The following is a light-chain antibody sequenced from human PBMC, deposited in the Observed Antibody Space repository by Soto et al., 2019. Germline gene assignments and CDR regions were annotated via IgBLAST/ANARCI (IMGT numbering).Light chain of an antibody. CDR2: KDT. J-gene: IGLJ1*01. V-gene: IGLV3-25*02. CDR1: ALATQY. CDR3: QSADNSATYV. Sequence: SYELTQPPSVSVSPGQTAKITCSGAALATQYAFWYHVRPGQAPVLVIYKDTEGPSGIPERFSGSGSGTTVTLTIGGVQAEDEGDYYCQSADNSATYVFGTGTKVTVL.